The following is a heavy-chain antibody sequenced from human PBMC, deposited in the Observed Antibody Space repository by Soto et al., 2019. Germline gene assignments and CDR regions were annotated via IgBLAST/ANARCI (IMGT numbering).Heavy chain of an antibody. CDR1: GFTFSSYW. V-gene: IGHV3-74*01. CDR3: ARGAMVRGVIIRGGWFDP. D-gene: IGHD3-10*01. J-gene: IGHJ5*02. Sequence: EVQLVESGGGLVQPGGSLRLSCAASGFTFSSYWMHWVRQAPGKGLVWVSRINSDGSSTSYADSVKGRFTISRDNAKNTLYLQMNSLRAEDTAVYYCARGAMVRGVIIRGGWFDPWGQGTLVTVSS. CDR2: INSDGSST.